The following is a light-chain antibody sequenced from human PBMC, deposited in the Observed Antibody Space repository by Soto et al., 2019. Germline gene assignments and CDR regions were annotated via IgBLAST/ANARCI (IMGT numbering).Light chain of an antibody. V-gene: IGLV6-57*04. CDR3: QSYDTSTVV. CDR1: SGSIASNS. Sequence: NFLLTQPHSVSESPGKTVTLSCTRSSGSIASNSVQWYQQRPGSAPTTVIYEDNQRPSGVPDRFSGSTDGSSNSASLTISGLQTEDEADYYCQSYDTSTVVFGGGTKLTVL. J-gene: IGLJ2*01. CDR2: EDN.